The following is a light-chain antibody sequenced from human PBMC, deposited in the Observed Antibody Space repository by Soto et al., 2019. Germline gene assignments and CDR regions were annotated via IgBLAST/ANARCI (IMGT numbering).Light chain of an antibody. V-gene: IGKV3D-20*02. J-gene: IGKJ1*01. Sequence: EIVFSQSPGTLSLYPGERATLSCRASQSVSSSYLAWYQQKPGQAPRLLIFDASSRATGIPARFSGSGSGTEFTLTISSLQPEDFALYFCPHCGNRPLTFGQGTKVDIK. CDR2: DAS. CDR3: PHCGNRPLT. CDR1: QSVSSSY.